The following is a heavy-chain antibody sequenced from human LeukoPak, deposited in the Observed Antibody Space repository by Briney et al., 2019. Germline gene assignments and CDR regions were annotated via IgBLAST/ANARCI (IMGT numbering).Heavy chain of an antibody. CDR2: IYSGGRT. V-gene: IGHV3-66*01. J-gene: IGHJ4*02. Sequence: GGSLRLSCAASGFTVSSNYMSWVRQAPGKGLEWVSVIYSGGRTYYADSVKGRFTNSRDNSKNTLYLQMNSLKVEDTAVYFCARIVGELEMSFDYWGQGTLVTVSS. D-gene: IGHD3-10*01. CDR3: ARIVGELEMSFDY. CDR1: GFTVSSNY.